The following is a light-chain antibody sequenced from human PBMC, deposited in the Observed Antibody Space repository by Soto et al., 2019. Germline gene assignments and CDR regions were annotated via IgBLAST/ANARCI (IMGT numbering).Light chain of an antibody. CDR1: QSVSRD. V-gene: IGKV3-11*01. Sequence: DIVWTQSPAPLSLSPGERATLSCRSSQSVSRDFAWYQQKPRQAHRHLIYDASTRPTGIPASFSGSGSGTDFTLTIHSLQAEEFAVYYSKHRHNFGRGTNVDFK. J-gene: IGKJ3*01. CDR2: DAS. CDR3: KHRHN.